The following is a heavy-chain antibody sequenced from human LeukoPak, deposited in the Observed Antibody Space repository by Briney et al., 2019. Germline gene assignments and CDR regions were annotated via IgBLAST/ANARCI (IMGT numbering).Heavy chain of an antibody. CDR2: MNPNSGNT. CDR3: ARRPPAIAGYSDY. V-gene: IGHV1-8*01. Sequence: ASVKVSCKASGYTFTSYDINWVRQATGQGLEWMGWMNPNSGNTGYAQKFQGRVTMTRNTSISTAYMELSSLRSEDTAVYYCARRPPAIAGYSDYWGQGTLVTVSS. J-gene: IGHJ4*02. D-gene: IGHD3-9*01. CDR1: GYTFTSYD.